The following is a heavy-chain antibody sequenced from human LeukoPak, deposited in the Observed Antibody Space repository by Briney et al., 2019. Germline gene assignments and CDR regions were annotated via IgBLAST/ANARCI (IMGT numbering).Heavy chain of an antibody. D-gene: IGHD6-19*01. CDR2: ISYDGSNK. V-gene: IGHV3-30*04. CDR1: GFTFSSYA. Sequence: GGSLRLSCAASGFTFSSYAMHWVRQAPGKGLEWVAVISYDGSNKYYADSVKGRFTISRDNSKNTLYLQMNSLRAEDTAVYYCARASRYSSGWYSRYWGQGTLVTVSS. J-gene: IGHJ4*02. CDR3: ARASRYSSGWYSRY.